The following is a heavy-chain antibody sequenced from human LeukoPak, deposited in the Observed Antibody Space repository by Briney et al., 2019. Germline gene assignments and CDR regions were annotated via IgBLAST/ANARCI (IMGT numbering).Heavy chain of an antibody. V-gene: IGHV3-23*01. D-gene: IGHD1-7*01. CDR2: ISGSGGST. CDR3: AKVLAGTTFDYFDY. Sequence: GGSLRLSCAASGFTFGSYAMSWVRQAPGKGLEWVSAISGSGGSTYYADSVKGRFTISRDNSKNALYLQMNSLRAEDTAVYYCAKVLAGTTFDYFDYWGQGTLVTVSS. CDR1: GFTFGSYA. J-gene: IGHJ4*02.